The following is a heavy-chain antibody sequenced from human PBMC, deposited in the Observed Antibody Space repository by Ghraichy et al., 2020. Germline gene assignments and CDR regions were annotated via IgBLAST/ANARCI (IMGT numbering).Heavy chain of an antibody. J-gene: IGHJ4*02. CDR1: GYTFTDYY. CDR2: INPNSGGT. V-gene: IGHV1-2*06. CDR3: AREGSARSFDY. Sequence: ASVKDSCKASGYTFTDYYLHWVRQAPAQGLEWMGRINPNSGGTNYAQKFQGRVTMTRDTSISTAYMELNSLTSDDTAVFFCAREGSARSFDYWGQGTPVTVSS.